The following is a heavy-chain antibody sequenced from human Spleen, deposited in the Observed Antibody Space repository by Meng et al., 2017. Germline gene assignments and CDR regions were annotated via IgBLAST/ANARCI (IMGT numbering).Heavy chain of an antibody. CDR1: GFTFSSYA. J-gene: IGHJ4*02. V-gene: IGHV3-30*04. D-gene: IGHD6-13*01. CDR3: ARSYSTSWYVPCDY. Sequence: GESLKISCAASGFTFSSYAMHWVRQAPGKGLEWVALISYDGSNTYYADSVKGRFTISRDNSKNTLYLQMNSLRAEDTAVYYCARSYSTSWYVPCDYWGQGTLVTVSS. CDR2: ISYDGSNT.